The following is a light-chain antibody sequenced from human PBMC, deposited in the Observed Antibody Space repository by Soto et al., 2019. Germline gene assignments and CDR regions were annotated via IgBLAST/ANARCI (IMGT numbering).Light chain of an antibody. CDR1: QSISSW. CDR3: QQYNSYWT. V-gene: IGKV1-5*01. Sequence: DIQMTQPPSTLSASVGDPVTSTCRASQSISSWLAWYQQKPGKAPKLLIYDASSLESGVPSRFSGSGSGTEFTLTISSLQPDDFATYYCQQYNSYWTFGQGTKVDIK. CDR2: DAS. J-gene: IGKJ1*01.